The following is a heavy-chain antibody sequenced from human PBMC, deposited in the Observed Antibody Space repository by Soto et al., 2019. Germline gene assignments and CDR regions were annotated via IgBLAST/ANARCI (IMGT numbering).Heavy chain of an antibody. Sequence: EVQLLESGGGLVQPGGSLRLSCAASGFTFSSYAMSWVRQAPGKGLEWVSAISGSGGSTYYADSVKGRFTISRDNAKNTLYVQMNSLRAEDTAVYYCAKVSATVTTTGYGMDVWGEGTTVTVSS. CDR3: AKVSATVTTTGYGMDV. V-gene: IGHV3-23*01. CDR2: ISGSGGST. CDR1: GFTFSSYA. J-gene: IGHJ6*04. D-gene: IGHD4-4*01.